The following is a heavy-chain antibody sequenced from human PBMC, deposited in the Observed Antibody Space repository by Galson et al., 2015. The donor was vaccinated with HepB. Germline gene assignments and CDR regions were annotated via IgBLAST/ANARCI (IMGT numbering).Heavy chain of an antibody. Sequence: TLSLTCTVSGGSISSGDYYWNWIRQPPGKGLECIGSIYYSGTTYYNPSLKSRVSISLDTSKNQFSLRLNSVTAADTAVYYCARGRFRAQYYDFWSGSFAFDPWGQGILVTVSS. D-gene: IGHD3-3*01. CDR1: GGSISSGDYY. V-gene: IGHV4-30-4*01. CDR2: IYYSGTT. CDR3: ARGRFRAQYYDFWSGSFAFDP. J-gene: IGHJ5*02.